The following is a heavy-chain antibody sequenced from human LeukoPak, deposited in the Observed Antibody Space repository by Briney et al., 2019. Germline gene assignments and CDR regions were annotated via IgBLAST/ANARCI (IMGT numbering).Heavy chain of an antibody. Sequence: SETLSLTCTVSGGSISSSSYYWSWIRQHPGKGLEWIGYIYYSGSTYYNPSLKSRVTISVDTSKNQFSLKLSSVTAADTAVYYCVRDRYTVVSWYFDLWGRGTLVTVSS. CDR2: IYYSGST. V-gene: IGHV4-31*03. D-gene: IGHD4-23*01. J-gene: IGHJ2*01. CDR1: GGSISSSSYY. CDR3: VRDRYTVVSWYFDL.